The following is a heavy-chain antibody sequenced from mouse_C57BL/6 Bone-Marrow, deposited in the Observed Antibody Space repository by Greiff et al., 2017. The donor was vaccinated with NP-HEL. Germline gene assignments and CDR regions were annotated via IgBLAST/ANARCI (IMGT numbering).Heavy chain of an antibody. CDR2: ISDGGSYT. D-gene: IGHD3-3*01. Sequence: EVQGVESGGGLVKPGGSLKLSCAASGFTFSSYAMSWVRQTPEKRLEWVATISDGGSYTYYPDNVKGRFTISTDNAKNNLYLQMSHLKSEDTAMYYCARERGLGRAEDDFDYWGQGTTLAVSS. CDR1: GFTFSSYA. V-gene: IGHV5-4*01. CDR3: ARERGLGRAEDDFDY. J-gene: IGHJ2*01.